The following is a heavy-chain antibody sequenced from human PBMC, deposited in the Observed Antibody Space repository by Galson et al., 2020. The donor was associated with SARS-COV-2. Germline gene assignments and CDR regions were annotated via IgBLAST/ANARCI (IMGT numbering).Heavy chain of an antibody. V-gene: IGHV3-48*02. Sequence: GESLKISCAASGFTFSSYSMNWVRQAPGKGLEWVSYISSSSSTIYYGDSVKGRFTISRDNAKNSLYLQMNSLRDEDTAVYYCAREDPAAAGYYFDYWGQGTLVTVSS. D-gene: IGHD6-13*01. CDR2: ISSSSSTI. CDR3: AREDPAAAGYYFDY. CDR1: GFTFSSYS. J-gene: IGHJ4*02.